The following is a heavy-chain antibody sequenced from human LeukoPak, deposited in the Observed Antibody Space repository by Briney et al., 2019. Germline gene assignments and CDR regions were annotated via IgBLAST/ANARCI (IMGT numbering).Heavy chain of an antibody. CDR3: TREWFGDY. J-gene: IGHJ4*02. CDR2: ISYDGSNK. D-gene: IGHD3-10*01. Sequence: PGGSLRLSCAASGFTFSSYAMHWVRQAPGKGLEWVAVISYDGSNKYYADSVKGRFTISRDNSKNTLYLQMNSLRAEDTAVYYCTREWFGDYWGQGTLVTVSS. V-gene: IGHV3-30*04. CDR1: GFTFSSYA.